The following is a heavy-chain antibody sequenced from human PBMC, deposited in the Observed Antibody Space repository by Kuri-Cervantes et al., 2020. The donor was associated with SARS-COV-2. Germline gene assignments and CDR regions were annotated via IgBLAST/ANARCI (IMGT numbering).Heavy chain of an antibody. J-gene: IGHJ4*02. CDR2: ISGSGGST. D-gene: IGHD2-8*01. V-gene: IGHV3-23*01. CDR1: GFTFSSYA. Sequence: GGSLRLSCAASGFTFSSYAMRWVRQAPGKGLEWVSPISGSGGSTYYADSVKGRFTISRDNSKNTLYLQMNSLRVEDTAVYYCARGRHTNTGRPGYFDSWGQGTQVTVSS. CDR3: ARGRHTNTGRPGYFDS.